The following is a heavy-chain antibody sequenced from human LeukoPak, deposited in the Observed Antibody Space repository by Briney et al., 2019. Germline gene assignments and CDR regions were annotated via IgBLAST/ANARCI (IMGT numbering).Heavy chain of an antibody. CDR3: ARGRYNWNDGFDAFDI. D-gene: IGHD1-20*01. CDR1: GGSISSSSYY. Sequence: PSETLSLTCTVSGGSISSSSYYWGWIRQPPGKGLEWIGSIYYSGSTYYNPSLKSRVTISVDTSKNQFSLNLSSVTAADTAVYYCARGRYNWNDGFDAFDIWGQGTMVTVSS. CDR2: IYYSGST. J-gene: IGHJ3*02. V-gene: IGHV4-39*07.